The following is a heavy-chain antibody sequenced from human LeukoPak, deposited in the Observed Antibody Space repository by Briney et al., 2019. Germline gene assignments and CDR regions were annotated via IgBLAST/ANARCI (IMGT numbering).Heavy chain of an antibody. CDR1: GYTFTSYG. D-gene: IGHD6-13*01. CDR3: ARGGRAAAPLRPYGMDV. V-gene: IGHV1-18*01. J-gene: IGHJ6*02. Sequence: GASVKVSCKASGYTFTSYGISWVRQAPGQGLEWMGWISAYNGNTNYAQKLQGRVTMTTDTSASTAYMELSSLRSEDTAVYYCARGGRAAAPLRPYGMDVWGQGTTVTVSS. CDR2: ISAYNGNT.